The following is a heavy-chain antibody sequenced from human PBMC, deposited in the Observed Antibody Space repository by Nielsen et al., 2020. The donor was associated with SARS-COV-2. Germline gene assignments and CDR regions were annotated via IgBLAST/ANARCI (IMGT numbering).Heavy chain of an antibody. CDR2: ISWYSGSI. Sequence: SLKISCAASGFTFDDYAMHWVRQAPGKGLEWVSGISWYSGSIGYADSVKGRFTISRDNAKNSLYLQMNSLRAEDTALYYCAKLYSGYDPGDYWGQGTLVTVSS. CDR3: AKLYSGYDPGDY. V-gene: IGHV3-9*01. J-gene: IGHJ4*02. D-gene: IGHD5-12*01. CDR1: GFTFDDYA.